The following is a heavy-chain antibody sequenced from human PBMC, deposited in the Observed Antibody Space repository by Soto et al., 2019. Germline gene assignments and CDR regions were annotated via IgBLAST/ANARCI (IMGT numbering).Heavy chain of an antibody. V-gene: IGHV4-34*01. Sequence: SETLSLTCAVYGGSFSGYYWSWIRQPPGKGLEWIGEINHSGSTNYNPSLKSRVTISVDTSKNQFSLKLSSVTADDTAVYYCAKGLYYYDSSGYRVFDYWGQGALVTVS. CDR2: INHSGST. J-gene: IGHJ4*02. D-gene: IGHD3-22*01. CDR3: AKGLYYYDSSGYRVFDY. CDR1: GGSFSGYY.